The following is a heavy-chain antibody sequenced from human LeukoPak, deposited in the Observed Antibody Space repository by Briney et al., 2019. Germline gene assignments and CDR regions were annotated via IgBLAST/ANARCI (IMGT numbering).Heavy chain of an antibody. J-gene: IGHJ3*02. CDR1: GFTFISYA. Sequence: GGSLRLSCAASGFTFISYAMSWVRQAPGKGLEWVSAISGSGGSTYYADSVKGRFTISRDNAKNSLYLQMNSLRAEDTALYYCAKDRDSSGYFHDAFDIWGQGTMVTVSS. CDR3: AKDRDSSGYFHDAFDI. D-gene: IGHD3-22*01. V-gene: IGHV3-23*01. CDR2: ISGSGGST.